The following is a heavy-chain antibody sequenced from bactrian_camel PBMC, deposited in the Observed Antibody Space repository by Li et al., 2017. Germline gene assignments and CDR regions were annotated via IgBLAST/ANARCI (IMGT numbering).Heavy chain of an antibody. V-gene: IGHV3-2*01. Sequence: VQLVESGGGSVQAGGSLRLSCAASGYTYSTYCMGWFRQAPGKGREGVASIYAYRGSTFYAGSVEGRFTISRDNANNTLHLQMNSLKPEDTAVYYCAADLGWCGSRPLQREFRNWGQGTQVTVS. D-gene: IGHD2*01. CDR1: GYTYSTYC. J-gene: IGHJ4*01. CDR3: AADLGWCGSRPLQREFRN. CDR2: IYAYRGST.